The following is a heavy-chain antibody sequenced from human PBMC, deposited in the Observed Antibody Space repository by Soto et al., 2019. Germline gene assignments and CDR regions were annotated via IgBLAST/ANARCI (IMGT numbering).Heavy chain of an antibody. Sequence: QVQLQQWGAGLLKLSETLSLTCAVNGGFVSSGSYYWSWIRQPPGKGLEWIGEMSHSGGTHFNPSLMSRFTISVDTSKNQFSLKMSSMTAAYTALYYSARVERGIATTVVDAFDIWGPGTMVTVSS. D-gene: IGHD1-1*01. J-gene: IGHJ3*02. CDR3: ARVERGIATTVVDAFDI. CDR2: MSHSGGT. V-gene: IGHV4-34*01. CDR1: GGFVSSGSYY.